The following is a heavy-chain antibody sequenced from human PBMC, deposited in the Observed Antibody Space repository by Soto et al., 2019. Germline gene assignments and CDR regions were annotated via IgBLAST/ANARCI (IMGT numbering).Heavy chain of an antibody. CDR1: GGTFSSYT. D-gene: IGHD2-2*02. CDR3: ARGYCSSTSCYTDAFDI. J-gene: IGHJ3*02. V-gene: IGHV1-69*02. Sequence: GASVKVSCKASGGTFSSYTISWVRQAPGQGLEWMGRIIPILGIANYAQKFQGRVTITADKSTSTAYMELSSLRSEDTAVYYCARGYCSSTSCYTDAFDIWGQGTMVTVSS. CDR2: IIPILGIA.